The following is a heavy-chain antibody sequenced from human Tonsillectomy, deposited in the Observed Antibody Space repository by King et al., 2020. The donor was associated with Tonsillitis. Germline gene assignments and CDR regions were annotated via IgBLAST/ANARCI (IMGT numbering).Heavy chain of an antibody. Sequence: VQLVESGAEVKKPGETLRISCQGSGFMFTTSWIGWVRQMPGKGLEWMGIIYPGDSDTRYHPSFQGQVSISADKSITTAFLQWSRVKASDTAIYYCVRQGASRGVIDYWGQGTLVTVSS. V-gene: IGHV5-51*01. D-gene: IGHD2-2*01. CDR1: GFMFTTSW. CDR2: IYPGDSDT. CDR3: VRQGASRGVIDY. J-gene: IGHJ4*02.